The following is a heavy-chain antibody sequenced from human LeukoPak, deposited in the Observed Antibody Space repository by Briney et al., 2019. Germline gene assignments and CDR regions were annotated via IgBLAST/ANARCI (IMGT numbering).Heavy chain of an antibody. CDR1: GGSISSGDYY. V-gene: IGHV4-30-4*01. CDR3: ARGAYYYYGSGEEYYFDY. Sequence: PSQTLSLTCTVSGGSISSGDYYWSWIRQPPGKGLEWIGYIYYSGSTYYNPPLKSRVTISVDTSKNQFSLKLSSVTAADTAVYYCARGAYYYYGSGEEYYFDYWGQGTLVTVSS. J-gene: IGHJ4*02. CDR2: IYYSGST. D-gene: IGHD3-10*01.